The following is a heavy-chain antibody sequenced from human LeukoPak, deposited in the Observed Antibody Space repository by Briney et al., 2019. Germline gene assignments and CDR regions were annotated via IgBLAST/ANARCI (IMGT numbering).Heavy chain of an antibody. J-gene: IGHJ4*02. CDR2: IIPIFGTA. CDR3: ARYLRGCSGGSCYVY. V-gene: IGHV1-69*13. Sequence: ASGKVSCKASGGTFISYAISWVRQAPGQGLEWMGGIIPIFGTANYAQKFQGRVTITAAESTSTAYIELSSLRSEDTAVYYCARYLRGCSGGSCYVYWGQGTLVTVSS. CDR1: GGTFISYA. D-gene: IGHD2-15*01.